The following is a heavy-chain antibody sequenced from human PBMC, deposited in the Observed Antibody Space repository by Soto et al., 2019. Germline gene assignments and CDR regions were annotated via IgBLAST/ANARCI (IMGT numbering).Heavy chain of an antibody. J-gene: IGHJ6*02. Sequence: GGLRLSCAASGFTFSSYSMNWVRQAPGKGLEWVSSISSSSSYIYYADSVKGRFTISRDNAKNSLYLQMNSLRAEDTAVYYCARLVAYYYGMDVWGQGTTVTVSS. V-gene: IGHV3-21*01. CDR1: GFTFSSYS. CDR2: ISSSSSYI. D-gene: IGHD2-15*01. CDR3: ARLVAYYYGMDV.